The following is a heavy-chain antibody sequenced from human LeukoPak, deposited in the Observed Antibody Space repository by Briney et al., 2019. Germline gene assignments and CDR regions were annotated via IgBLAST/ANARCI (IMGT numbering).Heavy chain of an antibody. V-gene: IGHV5-51*01. CDR2: IYSVDSDI. Sequence: GESLKISCKASGYKFTSSWIGWVRQMPRKGPGWMGIIYSVDSDIRYSPYFQGQATISAEKSLTTDYLQWSSLKASDSAMYYCARHPYDGFACYYVDYWGQGNLVTVSS. CDR1: GYKFTSSW. CDR3: ARHPYDGFACYYVDY. J-gene: IGHJ4*02. D-gene: IGHD3-16*01.